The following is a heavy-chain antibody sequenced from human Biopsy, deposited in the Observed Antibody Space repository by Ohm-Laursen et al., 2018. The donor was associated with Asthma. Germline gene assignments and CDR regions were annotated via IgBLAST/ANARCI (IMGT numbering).Heavy chain of an antibody. CDR3: AVYSSGGFDY. CDR1: GDSIRRDY. CDR2: IYYSGST. V-gene: IGHV4-59*03. Sequence: SDTLSFTCTVSGDSIRRDYWSWIRQPPGRGLEWVGYIYYSGSTNYNPSLKSRITISVDASKNQFSLKLNSVTAADTAIYYCAVYSSGGFDYWGQGSLVTVSS. D-gene: IGHD6-6*01. J-gene: IGHJ4*02.